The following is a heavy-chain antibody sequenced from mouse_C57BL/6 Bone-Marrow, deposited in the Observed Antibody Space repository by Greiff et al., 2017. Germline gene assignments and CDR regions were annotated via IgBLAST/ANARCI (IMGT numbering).Heavy chain of an antibody. CDR1: EYEFPSHD. J-gene: IGHJ2*01. Sequence: EVKVEESGGGLVQPGESLKLSCESNEYEFPSHDMSWVRKTPEQRLEWVATISGGGGNTYYPDSVKGRFTISRDNAKNTLYLPLSSLRSEDTALYYCARGYYGGSSRYLNYWGQGTPLTVSS. D-gene: IGHD1-1*01. V-gene: IGHV5-2*03. CDR2: ISGGGGNT. CDR3: ARGYYGGSSRYLNY.